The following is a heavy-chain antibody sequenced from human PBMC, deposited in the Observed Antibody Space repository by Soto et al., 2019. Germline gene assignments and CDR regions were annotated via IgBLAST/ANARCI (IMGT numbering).Heavy chain of an antibody. CDR2: INPDSGAT. D-gene: IGHD2-8*02. J-gene: IGHJ4*02. Sequence: HEHLVQSGAEVKRPGASLKVSCKASGYSFTGYYIHWVRQAPGQELEWMGWINPDSGATNYAQNFQGRVTLTSDTSISTASMDLISLTSDDTAVYYCARGDYGTGGYPFPYFDYWGQGTLVIVSS. V-gene: IGHV1-2*02. CDR3: ARGDYGTGGYPFPYFDY. CDR1: GYSFTGYY.